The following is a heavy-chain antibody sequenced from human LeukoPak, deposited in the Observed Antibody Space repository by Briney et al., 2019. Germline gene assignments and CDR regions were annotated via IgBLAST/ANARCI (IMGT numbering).Heavy chain of an antibody. Sequence: QPGGSLRLSCAASGFTFSSYWMSWVRQAPGKGLEWVANIKQDGSEKYYVDSVKGRFTISRDNSKNTLYLQMNSLRAEDTAVYYCAKDIDKDGGCAFDIWGQGTMVTVSS. CDR2: IKQDGSEK. V-gene: IGHV3-7*03. J-gene: IGHJ3*02. D-gene: IGHD1-26*01. CDR3: AKDIDKDGGCAFDI. CDR1: GFTFSSYW.